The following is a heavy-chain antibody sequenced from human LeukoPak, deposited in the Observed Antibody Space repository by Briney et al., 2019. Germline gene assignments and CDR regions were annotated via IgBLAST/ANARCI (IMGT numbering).Heavy chain of an antibody. CDR2: IGASGGDI. CDR3: ARDPNWGSGY. D-gene: IGHD7-27*01. Sequence: GGSLRLSCATSGFTFSSYTMIWVRQAPGKGLEGVSIIGASGGDIHYADSVKGRFSISRDNPKNTLTLQMNSLRVDDTAVYYCARDPNWGSGYWGQGTLVTVSS. J-gene: IGHJ4*02. V-gene: IGHV3-23*01. CDR1: GFTFSSYT.